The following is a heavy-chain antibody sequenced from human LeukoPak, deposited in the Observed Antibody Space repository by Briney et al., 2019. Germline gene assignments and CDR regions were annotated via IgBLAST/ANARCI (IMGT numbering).Heavy chain of an antibody. J-gene: IGHJ4*02. V-gene: IGHV3-74*01. Sequence: GGSLRLSCTASGSSFSGHWMHWARQLPGKGLVWVSRISPTGSTTSYADSVKGRFTFSRDNANNTLYLQVNNLRDEDTAVYYCARGPNSNWSGLDFWGQGTLLTVSS. CDR3: ARGPNSNWSGLDF. D-gene: IGHD6-6*01. CDR2: ISPTGSTT. CDR1: GSSFSGHW.